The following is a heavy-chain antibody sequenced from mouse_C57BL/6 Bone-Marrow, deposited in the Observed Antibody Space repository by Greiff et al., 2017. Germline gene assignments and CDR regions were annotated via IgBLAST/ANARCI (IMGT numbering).Heavy chain of an antibody. CDR2: IYPGDGDT. D-gene: IGHD1-2*01. V-gene: IGHV1-82*01. J-gene: IGHJ1*03. Sequence: QVQLQQSGPELVKPGASVKISCKASGYAFSSSWMNWVKQRPGKGLEWIGRIYPGDGDTNYNGKFKGKATLTADKSSSTAYMQLSSLTSEDSAVYFCARSRRLRQYFDVWGTGTTVTVSS. CDR3: ARSRRLRQYFDV. CDR1: GYAFSSSW.